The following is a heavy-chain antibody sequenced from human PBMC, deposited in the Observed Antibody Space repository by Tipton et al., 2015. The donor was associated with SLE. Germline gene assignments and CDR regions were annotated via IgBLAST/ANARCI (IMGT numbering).Heavy chain of an antibody. CDR3: ARDRPENVLRFLEPKGYYYGMDV. Sequence: QLVQSGAEVKKPGASVKVSCKASGYTFTSYDINWVRQATGQGLEWMGWMNPNSGNTGYAQKFQGRVTMTTDTSTSTAYMELRSLRSDDTAVYYCARDRPENVLRFLEPKGYYYGMDVWGQGTTVTVSS. J-gene: IGHJ6*02. CDR2: MNPNSGNT. V-gene: IGHV1-8*02. D-gene: IGHD3-3*01. CDR1: GYTFTSYD.